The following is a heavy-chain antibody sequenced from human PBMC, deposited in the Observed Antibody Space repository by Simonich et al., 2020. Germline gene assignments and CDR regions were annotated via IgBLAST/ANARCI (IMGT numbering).Heavy chain of an antibody. Sequence: QVQLQQWGAGLLKPSETLSLTCAVYGGSFSGYYWSWIRQPPGKGREWIGEINHSGSTNHNPSLKSRVTISVDTSKNQFSLKLSSVTAADTAVYYCARGKGWKNAFDIWGQGTMVTVSS. CDR3: ARGKGWKNAFDI. CDR2: INHSGST. V-gene: IGHV4-34*01. J-gene: IGHJ3*02. D-gene: IGHD1-1*01. CDR1: GGSFSGYY.